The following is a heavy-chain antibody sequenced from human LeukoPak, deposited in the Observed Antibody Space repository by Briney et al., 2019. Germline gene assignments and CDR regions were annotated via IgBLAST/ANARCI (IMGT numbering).Heavy chain of an antibody. J-gene: IGHJ3*02. CDR1: GGSISSYY. V-gene: IGHV4-59*01. Sequence: PSETLSLTCTVSGGSISSYYWSWIRQPPGKGVEWIGYIYYSGSTNYNPSLKSRVTISVDTSKDQFSLKLSSVTAADTAVYYCARDISAAGTLGAFDIWGQGTMVTVSS. D-gene: IGHD6-13*01. CDR3: ARDISAAGTLGAFDI. CDR2: IYYSGST.